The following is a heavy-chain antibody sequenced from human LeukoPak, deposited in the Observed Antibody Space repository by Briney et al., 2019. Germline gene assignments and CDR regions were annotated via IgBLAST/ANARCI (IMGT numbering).Heavy chain of an antibody. CDR2: IIPIFGTA. J-gene: IGHJ4*02. D-gene: IGHD1-26*01. V-gene: IGHV1-69*05. Sequence: SVKVSCKASGGTFSSYAISWVRQAPGQGLEWMGGIIPIFGTANYAQKFQGRVTMTRDTSISTAYMDLSRLRSDDTAVYYCARGSIVGATFDYFDYWGQGTLVTVSS. CDR1: GGTFSSYA. CDR3: ARGSIVGATFDYFDY.